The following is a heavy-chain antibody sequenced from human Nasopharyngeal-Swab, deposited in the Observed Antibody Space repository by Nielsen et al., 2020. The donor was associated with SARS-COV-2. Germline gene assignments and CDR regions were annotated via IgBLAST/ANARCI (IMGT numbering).Heavy chain of an antibody. D-gene: IGHD6-13*01. CDR3: AVSSWQDFDP. Sequence: GGSLRLSCAASGFTFSSYSMNWVRQAPGKGREWVSSISSSSSYIYYADSVKGRFTISRDNAKNSLYLQMNSLRAEDTAVYYCAVSSWQDFDPWGQGTLVTVSS. CDR2: ISSSSSYI. V-gene: IGHV3-21*01. J-gene: IGHJ5*02. CDR1: GFTFSSYS.